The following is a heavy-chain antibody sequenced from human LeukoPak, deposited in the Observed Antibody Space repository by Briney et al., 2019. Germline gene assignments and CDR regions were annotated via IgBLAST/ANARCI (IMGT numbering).Heavy chain of an antibody. J-gene: IGHJ4*02. V-gene: IGHV3-30*18. D-gene: IGHD4-17*01. CDR3: AKGPYYGDYVYFDY. CDR2: ISYDGSNK. Sequence: PGGSLRLSCAASGFTVSSYGMHWVRQAPGKGLEWVAVISYDGSNKYYADSVKGRFTISRDNSKNTLYLQMNSLRAEDTAVYYCAKGPYYGDYVYFDYWGQGTLVTVSS. CDR1: GFTVSSYG.